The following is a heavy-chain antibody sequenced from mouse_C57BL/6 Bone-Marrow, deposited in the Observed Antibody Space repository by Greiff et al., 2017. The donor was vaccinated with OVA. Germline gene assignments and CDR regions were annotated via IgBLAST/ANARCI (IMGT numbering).Heavy chain of an antibody. Sequence: VQLQQSGAELARPGASVKLSCKASGYTFTSYGISWVKQRTGQGLEWIGEIYPRSGNTYYNEKFKGKATLTADKSSSTAYMELRSLTSEDSAVYFCARYSDCPYAMDYWGQGTSVTVSS. CDR3: ARYSDCPYAMDY. CDR2: IYPRSGNT. J-gene: IGHJ4*01. D-gene: IGHD2-4*01. CDR1: GYTFTSYG. V-gene: IGHV1-81*01.